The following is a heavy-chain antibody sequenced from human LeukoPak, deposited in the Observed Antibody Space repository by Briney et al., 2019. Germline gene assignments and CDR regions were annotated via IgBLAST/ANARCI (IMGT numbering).Heavy chain of an antibody. Sequence: PSETLPLTCTVSGGSISSYYWNWIRQPPGKGLEWIGDIYYSGSTNYNPSIKSRVTISLDTSKNHFSLKLSSVTAADTAVYYCARTEGRYGYPGYWGQGTLVIVSS. V-gene: IGHV4-59*01. J-gene: IGHJ4*02. D-gene: IGHD5-18*01. CDR3: ARTEGRYGYPGY. CDR1: GGSISSYY. CDR2: IYYSGST.